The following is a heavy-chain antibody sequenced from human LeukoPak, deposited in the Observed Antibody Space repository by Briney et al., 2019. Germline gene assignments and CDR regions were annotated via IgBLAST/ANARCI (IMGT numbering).Heavy chain of an antibody. CDR2: INLNSGGT. J-gene: IGHJ6*03. CDR3: ARSYGDYANCYYYYMDV. D-gene: IGHD4-17*01. Sequence: ASLKVSCTASGYTFTGYYMHWVRHAPGQGHEWMGWINLNSGGTNYAQKFQGRVTMTRDTSISTAYMELSRLRSDDTAVYYCARSYGDYANCYYYYMDVWGKGTTVTVSS. CDR1: GYTFTGYY. V-gene: IGHV1-2*02.